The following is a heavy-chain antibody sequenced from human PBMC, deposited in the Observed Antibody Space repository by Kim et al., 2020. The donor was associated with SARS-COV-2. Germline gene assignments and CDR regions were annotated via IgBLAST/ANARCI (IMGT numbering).Heavy chain of an antibody. CDR3: PRSFGTAIIYYYFGMDV. V-gene: IGHV3-30-3*01. D-gene: IGHD2-21*02. CDR1: GFTFSSYA. Sequence: GGSLRLSCAASGFTFSSYAMHWVRQAPGKGLEWVAGISYDGSNKYYADSVKGRFTISRDNSKNTLYLQMNSLRAEDTAVYYCPRSFGTAIIYYYFGMDVWGQGTTVTVSS. CDR2: ISYDGSNK. J-gene: IGHJ6*02.